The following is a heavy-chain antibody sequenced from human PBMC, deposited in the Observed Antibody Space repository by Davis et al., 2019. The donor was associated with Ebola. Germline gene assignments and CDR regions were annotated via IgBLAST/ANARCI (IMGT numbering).Heavy chain of an antibody. D-gene: IGHD3-10*01. V-gene: IGHV3-30*18. Sequence: PGGSLRLSCAAPGFSFSIYGMHWVRQAPGKGLEWVAGISYHENYISYVDSVKGRFTISRDNSDNTLYLQMNNLRGDDTAVYYCAQEYCSNSGSYCTVFDHWGQGTLVTVSS. CDR3: AQEYCSNSGSYCTVFDH. CDR1: GFSFSIYG. J-gene: IGHJ4*02. CDR2: ISYHENYI.